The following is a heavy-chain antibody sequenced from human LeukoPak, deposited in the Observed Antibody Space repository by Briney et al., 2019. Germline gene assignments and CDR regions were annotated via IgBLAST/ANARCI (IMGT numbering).Heavy chain of an antibody. J-gene: IGHJ5*02. CDR3: ARDRAFGSSLSFDP. V-gene: IGHV1-2*02. CDR1: GYTFTGYY. D-gene: IGHD6-6*01. Sequence: GASVKVSCKASGYTFTGYYMHWVRQAPGQGLEWMGWINPNSGGTNYAQKFQGRVTMTRDTSISTAYMELSRLRSDDTAVYYCARDRAFGSSLSFDPWGQGTLVTVSS. CDR2: INPNSGGT.